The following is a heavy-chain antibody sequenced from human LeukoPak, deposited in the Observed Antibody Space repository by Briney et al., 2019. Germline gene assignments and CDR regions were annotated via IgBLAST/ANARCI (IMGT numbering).Heavy chain of an antibody. V-gene: IGHV1-24*01. CDR3: AGVYCSSTSCYDDWFDP. J-gene: IGHJ5*02. CDR2: FDPEDGET. D-gene: IGHD2-2*01. CDR1: GYTLTELS. Sequence: GASVKVSCKVSGYTLTELSMHWVRQAPGKGLEWMGGFDPEDGETIYAQKFQGRVTMTEDTSTDTAYMELSSLRSEDTAVYYCAGVYCSSTSCYDDWFDPWGQGTLVTVSS.